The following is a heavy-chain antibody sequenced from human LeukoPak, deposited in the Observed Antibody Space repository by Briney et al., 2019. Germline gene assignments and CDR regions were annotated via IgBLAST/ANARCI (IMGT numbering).Heavy chain of an antibody. CDR3: ARELLAVAGVYYYYGMDV. Sequence: LPGGSLRLSCAASGFTFSNYAMHWVRQALGKGLEWVAVISYDGNNKCYADSVKGRFTISRDNAKNSLYLQMNSLRAEDTAVYYCARELLAVAGVYYYYGMDVWGQGTTVTVSS. J-gene: IGHJ6*02. CDR1: GFTFSNYA. D-gene: IGHD6-19*01. V-gene: IGHV3-30-3*01. CDR2: ISYDGNNK.